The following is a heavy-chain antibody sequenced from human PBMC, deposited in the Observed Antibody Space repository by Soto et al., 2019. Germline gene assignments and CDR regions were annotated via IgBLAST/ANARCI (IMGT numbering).Heavy chain of an antibody. CDR3: VRDGNKFGNWFDP. CDR1: GVTFDSYS. Sequence: GGSLRLSCAASGVTFDSYSMNWIRQAPGKGLEWVSSISGGSDYIYYADSVRGRFTISRDNPQKPLYLQMNSLRDEDTAIYYCVRDGNKFGNWFDPWGQGTLVTVSS. D-gene: IGHD2-15*01. CDR2: ISGGSDYI. V-gene: IGHV3-21*01. J-gene: IGHJ5*02.